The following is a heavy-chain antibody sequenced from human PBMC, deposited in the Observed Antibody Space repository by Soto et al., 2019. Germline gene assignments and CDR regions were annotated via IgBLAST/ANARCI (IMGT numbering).Heavy chain of an antibody. Sequence: GASVKVSCKASGFTFTSSAVQWVRQARGQRLEWIGWIVVGSGNTNYAQKFQERVTITRDMSTSTAYMELSSLRSEDTAVYYCAAELDNYYGSGSYYTASDYWGQGTLVTVSS. V-gene: IGHV1-58*01. CDR2: IVVGSGNT. D-gene: IGHD3-10*01. CDR1: GFTFTSSA. CDR3: AAELDNYYGSGSYYTASDY. J-gene: IGHJ4*02.